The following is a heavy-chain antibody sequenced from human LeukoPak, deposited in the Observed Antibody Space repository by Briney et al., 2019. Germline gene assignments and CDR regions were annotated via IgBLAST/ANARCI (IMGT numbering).Heavy chain of an antibody. V-gene: IGHV3-30-3*01. D-gene: IGHD3-22*01. CDR1: GFTFSSYA. Sequence: GGSLRLSCAASGFTFSSYAMHWVRQAPGKGLEWVAVISYDGSNKYYADSVKGRFTISRDNSKKTLYLQMNSLRAEGTAVYYCARGERITMIVVVIPDMDVWGQGTTVTVSS. CDR2: ISYDGSNK. J-gene: IGHJ6*02. CDR3: ARGERITMIVVVIPDMDV.